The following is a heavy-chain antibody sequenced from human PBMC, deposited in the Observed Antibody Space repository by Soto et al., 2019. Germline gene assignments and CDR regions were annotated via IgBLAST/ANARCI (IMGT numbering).Heavy chain of an antibody. CDR1: GFTFSSYG. J-gene: IGHJ5*02. CDR2: ISYDGSNK. Sequence: GGSLRLSCAASGFTFSSYGMHWVRQAPGKGLEWVAVISYDGSNKYYADSVKGRFTISRDNSKNTLYLQMNSLRAEDTAVYYCAKDRGVTMVRGVIITASGFDPWGQGTLVTVSS. V-gene: IGHV3-30*18. CDR3: AKDRGVTMVRGVIITASGFDP. D-gene: IGHD3-10*01.